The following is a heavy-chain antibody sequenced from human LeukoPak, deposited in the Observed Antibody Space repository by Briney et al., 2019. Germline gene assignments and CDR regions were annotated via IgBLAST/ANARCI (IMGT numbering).Heavy chain of an antibody. Sequence: PGGSLRLSCAASGFIFSTYGMHWVRQAPGKGLEWVAFIRYDGSNEYFADSVKGRFTISRDNSKNTLYLQMNSLRPEDTAMYYCAKDRYYYGSGTALGAFDIWGQGTMVTVSS. CDR1: GFIFSTYG. CDR3: AKDRYYYGSGTALGAFDI. CDR2: IRYDGSNE. V-gene: IGHV3-30*02. D-gene: IGHD3-10*01. J-gene: IGHJ3*02.